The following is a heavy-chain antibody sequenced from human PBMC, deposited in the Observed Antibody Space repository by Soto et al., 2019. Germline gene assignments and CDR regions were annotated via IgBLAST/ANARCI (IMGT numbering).Heavy chain of an antibody. V-gene: IGHV4-30-4*01. CDR1: GGSISSGYYY. Sequence: TVSLTCSATGGSISSGYYYWTSIRQPPGQGLEWIGNIYYSGNTYYNPSLKSRLNISIDTSQNQFSLKVGSVTAADTAVYYCASYSLDRMDVGSKGPPVT. J-gene: IGHJ6*04. CDR3: ASYSLDRMDV. D-gene: IGHD2-21*01. CDR2: IYYSGNT.